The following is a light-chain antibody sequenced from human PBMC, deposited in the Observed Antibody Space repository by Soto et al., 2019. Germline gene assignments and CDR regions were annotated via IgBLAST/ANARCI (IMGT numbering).Light chain of an antibody. CDR3: QQSSSTPRT. Sequence: DIQMTQSPSSLSASVGDRVTITCRASQSIASYLNWYQQMPGKAPKLLIYAASSLQGGVPSRFSGSGSGTDFTLTISSLQPEDFATYYCQQSSSTPRTFGQGTKVEIK. CDR1: QSIASY. CDR2: AAS. V-gene: IGKV1-39*01. J-gene: IGKJ1*01.